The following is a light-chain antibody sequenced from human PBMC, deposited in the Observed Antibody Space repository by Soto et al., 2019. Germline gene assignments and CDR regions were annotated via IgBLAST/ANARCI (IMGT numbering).Light chain of an antibody. Sequence: EIVLTQSPATLSLSPGERATLSCRASQSVSRSLGWYQQKPGQAPRLLIYDASNMATGGPARFSGSGSGTDFTLTITSLEPEDFAVYYRQQRSNLSALTFGGGTKVEIK. CDR3: QQRSNLSALT. J-gene: IGKJ4*01. CDR1: QSVSRS. V-gene: IGKV3-11*01. CDR2: DAS.